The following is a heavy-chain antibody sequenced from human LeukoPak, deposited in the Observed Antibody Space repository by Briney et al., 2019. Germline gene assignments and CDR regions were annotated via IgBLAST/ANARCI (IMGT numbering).Heavy chain of an antibody. V-gene: IGHV3-23*01. D-gene: IGHD3-10*01. CDR1: GFTFSSYA. CDR2: ISGSGGST. Sequence: GGSLRLSCAASGFTFSSYAMSWVRQAPGKGLEWVSAISGSGGSTYYADSVKGRFTISRDNSKNTLYLQMNSLRAEDTAVYYCAKDPYYYGSGSYRSDYWGQGTLVTVSS. J-gene: IGHJ4*02. CDR3: AKDPYYYGSGSYRSDY.